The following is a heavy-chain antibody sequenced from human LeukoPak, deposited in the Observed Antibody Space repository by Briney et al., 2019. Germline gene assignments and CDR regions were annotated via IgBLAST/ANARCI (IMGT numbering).Heavy chain of an antibody. Sequence: TSETLSLTCTVSGGSISSSSYYWGWIRQPPGKGLEWIGSIYYSGSTYYNPSLKSRVTISVDTSKNQFSLKLSSVTAADTAVYSSRVVIHDAFDIWGQGTMVTVSS. D-gene: IGHD3-3*01. J-gene: IGHJ3*02. CDR2: IYYSGST. CDR3: RVVIHDAFDI. V-gene: IGHV4-39*01. CDR1: GGSISSSSYY.